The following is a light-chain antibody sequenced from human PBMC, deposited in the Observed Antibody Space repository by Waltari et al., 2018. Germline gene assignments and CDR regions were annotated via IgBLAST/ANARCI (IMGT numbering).Light chain of an antibody. Sequence: QSALTQPASVSGSPGQTITISCTGTSSDVGTYNLVSWYQQHPGKAPTLMIYEDIKRPSGVSHRFSDSKSGNTASLTISGLQAEDEADYYCCSYAPTNSYVFGTGTKVTVL. CDR2: EDI. J-gene: IGLJ1*01. CDR1: SSDVGTYNL. V-gene: IGLV2-23*01. CDR3: CSYAPTNSYV.